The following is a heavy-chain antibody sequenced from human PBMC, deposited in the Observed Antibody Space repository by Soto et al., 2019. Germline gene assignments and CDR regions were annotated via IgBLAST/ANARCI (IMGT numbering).Heavy chain of an antibody. Sequence: SETLSLTGNVSGGSITGAYYWNWIRQHPGKGLEWIGSIHYRGSTYYNPSLKTRITISLDRSNNQFSLKLSSLTAADTAVYYCARVRDSFGLDVWGQGTTVTVSS. D-gene: IGHD2-15*01. V-gene: IGHV4-31*03. J-gene: IGHJ6*02. CDR2: IHYRGST. CDR3: ARVRDSFGLDV. CDR1: GGSITGAYY.